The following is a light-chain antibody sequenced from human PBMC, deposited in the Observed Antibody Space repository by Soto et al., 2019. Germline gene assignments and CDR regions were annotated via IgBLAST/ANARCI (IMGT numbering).Light chain of an antibody. CDR2: SNN. CDR3: AAWDDSLNGVE. CDR1: SSNIGSST. J-gene: IGLJ2*01. V-gene: IGLV1-44*01. Sequence: QSVLTQPPSASGTPGQRVTISCSGSSSNIGSSTVNWYQHLPGTAPKLLIYSNNARSSGVPDRFSGSKSGTSASLAISGLQSEDEADYYFAAWDDSLNGVEFGGGTKVTVL.